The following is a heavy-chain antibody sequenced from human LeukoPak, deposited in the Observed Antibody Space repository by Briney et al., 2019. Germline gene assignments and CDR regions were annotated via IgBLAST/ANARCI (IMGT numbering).Heavy chain of an antibody. CDR3: ARGGLRWYPDAFDI. Sequence: SETLSLTCTVSGGSISSYYWSWIRQPPGKGLEWIGYIYYSGSTNYNPSLKSRVTISVDTSKNQFSLKLSSVTAADTAVYYCARGGLRWYPDAFDIWGQGTMVTVSS. CDR1: GGSISSYY. J-gene: IGHJ3*02. CDR2: IYYSGST. V-gene: IGHV4-59*01. D-gene: IGHD4-23*01.